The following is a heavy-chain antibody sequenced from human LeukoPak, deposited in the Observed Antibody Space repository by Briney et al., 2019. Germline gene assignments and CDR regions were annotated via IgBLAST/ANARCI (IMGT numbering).Heavy chain of an antibody. D-gene: IGHD3-10*01. V-gene: IGHV3-23*01. CDR1: GFTFSSYV. J-gene: IGHJ4*02. CDR2: ISGSGVST. Sequence: GGSLRLSCAASGFTFSSYVVSWVRQAPGKGLECVSTISGSGVSTDYADSVKGRFTISRDNSKNTLYLQVNSLRAEDTAVYYCASGTSFRYFDYWGQGTLVTVSS. CDR3: ASGTSFRYFDY.